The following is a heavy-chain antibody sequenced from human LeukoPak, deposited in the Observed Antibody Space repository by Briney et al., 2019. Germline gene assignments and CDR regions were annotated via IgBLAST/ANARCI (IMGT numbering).Heavy chain of an antibody. J-gene: IGHJ4*02. CDR1: GGSTSSYY. V-gene: IGHV4-4*09. Sequence: PSETLSLTCTVSGGSTSSYYRSWIRHPPGRRLEGSGYIYTSGSTNYNPSLQSRVTISVDTSNNQFSLKLSAVTAADTAVYYCARQYSSSWYVDYWGQGTLVTVSS. CDR3: ARQYSSSWYVDY. CDR2: IYTSGST. D-gene: IGHD6-13*01.